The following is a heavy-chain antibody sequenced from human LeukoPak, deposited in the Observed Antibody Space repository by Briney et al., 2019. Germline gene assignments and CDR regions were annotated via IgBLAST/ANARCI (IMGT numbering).Heavy chain of an antibody. CDR3: ARGRDSSGWSVFDY. D-gene: IGHD6-19*01. Sequence: PSETLSLTCTVSGGSISSYYWSWIRQPPGKGLEWIGYIYYSGSTNYNPSLKSRVTISVDTSKNQFSLKLSSVTAADTAVFYCARGRDSSGWSVFDYWGQGTLVTVSS. V-gene: IGHV4-59*01. CDR1: GGSISSYY. J-gene: IGHJ4*02. CDR2: IYYSGST.